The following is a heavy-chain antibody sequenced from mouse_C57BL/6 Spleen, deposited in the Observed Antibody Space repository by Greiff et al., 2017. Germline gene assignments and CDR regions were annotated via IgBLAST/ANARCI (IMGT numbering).Heavy chain of an antibody. CDR3: ARIDPWFAY. CDR2: INPNNGGT. V-gene: IGHV1-26*01. Sequence: EVQLQQSGPELVKPGASVKISCKASGYTFTDYYMNWVKQSHGKSLEWIGDINPNNGGTSYNQKFKGKATLTVDKSSSTAYMELRSLTSEDSAVYYCARIDPWFAYWGQGTLVTVSA. CDR1: GYTFTDYY. J-gene: IGHJ3*01.